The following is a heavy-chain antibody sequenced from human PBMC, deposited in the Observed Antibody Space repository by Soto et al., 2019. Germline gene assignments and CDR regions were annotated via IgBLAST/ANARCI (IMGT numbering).Heavy chain of an antibody. CDR1: GGTISGYY. V-gene: IGHV4-4*07. D-gene: IGHD3-3*01. CDR2: IYSSGNT. J-gene: IGHJ5*02. Sequence: SETLSLTXSVSGGTISGYYWTWIRQPAGKGLEWIGRIYSSGNTKYNPSFQSRVTMSLDTSNNQFSLRLTSVTAADTAVYYCARGQRFSDWFDPWGQGTLVTVSS. CDR3: ARGQRFSDWFDP.